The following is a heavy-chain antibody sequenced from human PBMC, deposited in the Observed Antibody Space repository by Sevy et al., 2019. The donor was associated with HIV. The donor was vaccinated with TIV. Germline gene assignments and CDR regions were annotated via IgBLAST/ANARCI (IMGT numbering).Heavy chain of an antibody. CDR1: GFTFSSYS. D-gene: IGHD3-10*01. V-gene: IGHV3-21*01. J-gene: IGHJ4*01. Sequence: GGSLRLSCAASGFTFSSYSMNWVRQAPGKGLEWVSYFSSSSSYIYYADSVKGRFTISRDNAKNSLYLQMNSLRAEDTAVYYCARVLYGSGSYEFDYWGHGTLVTVSS. CDR2: FSSSSSYI. CDR3: ARVLYGSGSYEFDY.